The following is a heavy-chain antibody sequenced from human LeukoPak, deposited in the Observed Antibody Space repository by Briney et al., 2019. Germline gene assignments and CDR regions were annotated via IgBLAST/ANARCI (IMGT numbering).Heavy chain of an antibody. V-gene: IGHV4-39*07. Sequence: SETLSLTCAVSGGSINNNHYYWGWIRQPPGKGLEWIGSTYYSGSTYYNPSLKSRVTISVDTSENHFSLKLSSVTAADTAVYYCARDGGYSNPYYYYYYYMDFWGKGTTVTVSS. CDR2: TYYSGST. CDR3: ARDGGYSNPYYYYYYYMDF. J-gene: IGHJ6*03. CDR1: GGSINNNHYY. D-gene: IGHD4-11*01.